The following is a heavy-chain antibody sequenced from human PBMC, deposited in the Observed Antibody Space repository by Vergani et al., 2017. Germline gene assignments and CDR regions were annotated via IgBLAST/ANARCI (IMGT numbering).Heavy chain of an antibody. J-gene: IGHJ4*02. CDR3: ARDDGMVYSHSDY. Sequence: VQLVESGGGVVQPGRSLRLSCAASGFTFSSYAMHWVRQAPGKGLEWVAVISYDGSNKYYADSVKGRFTISRDNSKNTLYLQMNSLRAEDTAVYYCARDDGMVYSHSDYWGQGTLVTVSS. CDR1: GFTFSSYA. CDR2: ISYDGSNK. V-gene: IGHV3-30*04. D-gene: IGHD2-8*01.